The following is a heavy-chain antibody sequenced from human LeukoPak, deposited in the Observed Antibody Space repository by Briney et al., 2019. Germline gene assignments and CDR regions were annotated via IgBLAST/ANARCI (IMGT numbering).Heavy chain of an antibody. D-gene: IGHD1-26*01. Sequence: PSETLSLTCAVYGGSLSNYYWIWIRQPPGKGLEWIGEINHSGRTHYHPSLKSRVTISIDTSKTQFSLKLSSVTAAETPVYYCAIEAIVGAQGGDYWGQGTLVTVSS. J-gene: IGHJ4*02. V-gene: IGHV4-34*01. CDR1: GGSLSNYY. CDR2: INHSGRT. CDR3: AIEAIVGAQGGDY.